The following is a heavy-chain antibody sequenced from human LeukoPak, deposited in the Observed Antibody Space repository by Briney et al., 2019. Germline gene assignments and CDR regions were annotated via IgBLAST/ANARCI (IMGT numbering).Heavy chain of an antibody. CDR1: GLTFTSYA. CDR2: ISGNGDTT. Sequence: GGPLGFSFVAPGLTFTSYAMFWVGQPPGKGLEWVSVISGNGDTTYYADSVKGRFTISRDNSRNTVYLQMNSLRGDDTAVYYCVKDVNWSTYWGQGTLVTVSS. V-gene: IGHV3-23*01. J-gene: IGHJ4*02. D-gene: IGHD1-1*01. CDR3: VKDVNWSTY.